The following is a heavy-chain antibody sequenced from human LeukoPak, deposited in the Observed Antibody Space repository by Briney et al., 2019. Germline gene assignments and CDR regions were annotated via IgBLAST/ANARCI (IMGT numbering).Heavy chain of an antibody. CDR3: ARDDGYYGSGSYSY. D-gene: IGHD3-10*01. J-gene: IGHJ4*02. CDR2: IYYSGSA. Sequence: PSGTLSLTCTVSGGSISSYYWSWIRQPPGKGLEWIGYIYYSGSANYNPSLKSRVTISVDTSKNQFSLKLSSVTAADTAVYYCARDDGYYGSGSYSYWGQGTLVTVSS. V-gene: IGHV4-59*01. CDR1: GGSISSYY.